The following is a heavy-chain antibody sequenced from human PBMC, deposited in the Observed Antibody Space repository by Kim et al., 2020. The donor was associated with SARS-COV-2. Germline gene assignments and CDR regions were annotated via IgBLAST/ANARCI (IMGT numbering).Heavy chain of an antibody. CDR2: VSSAGGTT. CDR1: GFPFHEYA. V-gene: IGHV3-43D*03. CDR3: ARPNMRYYDSSAHFDY. Sequence: GGSLRLSCVVSGFPFHEYAMHWVRQVPGKGPEWISIVSSAGGTTYYAASVKGRFRTSRDNSKNSLYLQMDSLRVEDTAWYYCARPNMRYYDSSAHFDYW. J-gene: IGHJ4*01. D-gene: IGHD3-22*01.